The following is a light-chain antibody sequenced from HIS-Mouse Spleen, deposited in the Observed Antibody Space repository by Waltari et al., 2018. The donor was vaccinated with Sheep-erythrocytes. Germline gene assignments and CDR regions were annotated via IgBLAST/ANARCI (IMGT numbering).Light chain of an antibody. CDR3: SSYAGSNNWV. V-gene: IGLV2-8*01. Sequence: QSALTQPPSASGSTGQSVTISCTGTSSDVGGYKYVSWYQQHPGKAPKLMSYEVSKRPSGVPDRFSGSKSGNTASLTVSGLQAEDEADYYCSSYAGSNNWVFGGGTKLTVL. CDR1: SSDVGGYKY. CDR2: EVS. J-gene: IGLJ3*02.